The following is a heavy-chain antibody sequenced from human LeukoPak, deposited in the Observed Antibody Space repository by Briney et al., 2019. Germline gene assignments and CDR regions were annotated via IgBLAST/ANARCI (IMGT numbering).Heavy chain of an antibody. CDR1: GGSISSYY. J-gene: IGHJ5*02. CDR3: ARQHDFWSGYASGFDP. CDR2: IYHSGST. V-gene: IGHV4-38-2*02. D-gene: IGHD3-3*01. Sequence: SETLSLTCTVSGGSISSYYWGWIRQPPGKGLEWIGSIYHSGSTYYNPSLKSRVTISVDTSKNQFSLKLSSVTAADTAVYYCARQHDFWSGYASGFDPWGQGTLVTVSS.